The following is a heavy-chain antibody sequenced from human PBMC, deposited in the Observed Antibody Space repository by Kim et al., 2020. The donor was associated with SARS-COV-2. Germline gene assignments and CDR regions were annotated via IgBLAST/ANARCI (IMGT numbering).Heavy chain of an antibody. CDR2: YT. V-gene: IGHV3-11*03. Sequence: YTNYADSVRGRFTISRDNAKNSLYLQINSLRAEDTAMYYCARIVATIRLDYWGQGTLVTVSS. CDR3: ARIVATIRLDY. D-gene: IGHD5-12*01. J-gene: IGHJ4*02.